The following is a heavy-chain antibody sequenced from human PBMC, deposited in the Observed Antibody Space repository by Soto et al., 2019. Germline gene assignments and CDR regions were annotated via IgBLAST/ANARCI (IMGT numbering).Heavy chain of an antibody. V-gene: IGHV3-23*01. Sequence: GGSLRLSCAASGFTFSSHAMSWVRQAPGKGLEWVSAISGSGGSTYYADSVKGRFTISRDNSKNTLYLQMNSLRAEDTAVYYCANRKNSGSYAFDYWGQGTLVTVSS. CDR1: GFTFSSHA. D-gene: IGHD3-10*01. CDR2: ISGSGGST. J-gene: IGHJ4*02. CDR3: ANRKNSGSYAFDY.